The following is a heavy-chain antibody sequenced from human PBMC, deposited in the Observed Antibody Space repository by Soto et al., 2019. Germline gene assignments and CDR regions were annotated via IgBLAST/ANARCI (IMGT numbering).Heavy chain of an antibody. D-gene: IGHD3-16*01. Sequence: ESGGGVVQPGRSLRLSCAASGFTFSSYGMHWVRQAPGKGLEWVAVIWYDGSNKYYADSVKGRFTISRDNPKNTLYLQMNSLRAEDTAVYYCARDTLGDDYAQMLDPWGQGTLVTVSS. CDR1: GFTFSSYG. V-gene: IGHV3-33*01. CDR2: IWYDGSNK. J-gene: IGHJ5*02. CDR3: ARDTLGDDYAQMLDP.